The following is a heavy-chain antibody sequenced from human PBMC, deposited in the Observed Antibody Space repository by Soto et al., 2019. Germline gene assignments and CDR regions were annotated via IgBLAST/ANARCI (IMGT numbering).Heavy chain of an antibody. CDR3: TNSYSYDNH. V-gene: IGHV3-15*07. CDR1: GFTISHAW. D-gene: IGHD3-22*01. CDR2: IRSKTDGGTT. Sequence: GGSLRLSCAATGFTISHAWMHWVRQAPGKGLEWVGRIRSKTDGGTTDYAAFVKGRFTISRDDSKNTFYVEINSLKIEDTAVYYCTNSYSYDNHWGQGTLVTVSS. J-gene: IGHJ5*02.